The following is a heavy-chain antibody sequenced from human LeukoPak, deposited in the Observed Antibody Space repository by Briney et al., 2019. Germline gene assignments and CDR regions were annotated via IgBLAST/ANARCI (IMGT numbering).Heavy chain of an antibody. Sequence: GGSLRLSCAASGFTFSSYSMNWVRQAPGKGLEWVSSISSSSSYIYYADSVKGRFTISRDNAKNSLYLQMNSLRAEDTAVYYCASGDSSSWGGLHYWGQGTLVTVSS. V-gene: IGHV3-21*01. CDR1: GFTFSSYS. CDR2: ISSSSSYI. CDR3: ASGDSSSWGGLHY. J-gene: IGHJ4*02. D-gene: IGHD6-13*01.